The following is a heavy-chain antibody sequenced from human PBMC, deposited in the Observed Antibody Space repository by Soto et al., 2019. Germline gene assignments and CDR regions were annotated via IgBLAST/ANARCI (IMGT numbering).Heavy chain of an antibody. CDR2: MNGAGTST. J-gene: IGHJ6*02. Sequence: VQLLESGGGLVQPGGSLRLSCAASGFTLTTYATSWVRQPPGKGLEWVSSMNGAGTSTSYSDSAKGRVTTSSDNSKTSLFLEMHSLRVEHTAVYYWARGGADHYHYSMDVWGQGTPVIVSS. CDR3: ARGGADHYHYSMDV. V-gene: IGHV3-23*01. CDR1: GFTLTTYA. D-gene: IGHD3-10*01.